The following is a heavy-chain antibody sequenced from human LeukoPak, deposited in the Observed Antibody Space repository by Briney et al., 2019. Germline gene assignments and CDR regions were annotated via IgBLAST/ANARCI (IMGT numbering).Heavy chain of an antibody. D-gene: IGHD3-16*01. J-gene: IGHJ4*02. Sequence: GGSLRLSCAASGFTFSSYSMNWVRQAPGKGLEWVSYVSSRSDYIYYADSVKGRFTISRDNAKNSLYLQMNSLRAEDTAVYYCARDSLGTDYGDYGDYWGQGTLVTVSS. CDR2: VSSRSDYI. CDR1: GFTFSSYS. V-gene: IGHV3-21*01. CDR3: ARDSLGTDYGDYGDY.